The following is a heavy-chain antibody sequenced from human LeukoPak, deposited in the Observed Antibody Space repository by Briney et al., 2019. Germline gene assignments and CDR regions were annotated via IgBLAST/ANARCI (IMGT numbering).Heavy chain of an antibody. Sequence: PGGSLRLSCAASGFTFSSYAMHWVRQAPGKGLEWVAVISYDGSNKYYADSVKGRFTISRDNSKNTLYLQMNSLRAEDTAVYYCARGIAVAVYINYWGQGTLVTVSS. J-gene: IGHJ4*02. CDR2: ISYDGSNK. V-gene: IGHV3-30-3*01. CDR1: GFTFSSYA. D-gene: IGHD6-19*01. CDR3: ARGIAVAVYINY.